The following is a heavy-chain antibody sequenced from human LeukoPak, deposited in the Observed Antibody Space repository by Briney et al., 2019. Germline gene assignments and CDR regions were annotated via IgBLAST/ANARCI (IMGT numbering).Heavy chain of an antibody. Sequence: GGSLRLSCAASGFTFSSYAMSWVRQAPGKGLEWVSAISGSGGSTYYADSVKGRFTISRDNSKSTLFLQMSSLRAEDTAVYYCAKDVTGAFFEYWGQGILVTVSP. J-gene: IGHJ4*02. D-gene: IGHD1-26*01. V-gene: IGHV3-23*01. CDR3: AKDVTGAFFEY. CDR2: ISGSGGST. CDR1: GFTFSSYA.